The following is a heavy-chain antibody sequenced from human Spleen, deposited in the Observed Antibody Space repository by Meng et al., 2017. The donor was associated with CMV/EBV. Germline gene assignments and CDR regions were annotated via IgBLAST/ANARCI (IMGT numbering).Heavy chain of an antibody. CDR1: GFTFSSHG. CDR2: IRYDASNK. V-gene: IGHV3-30*02. J-gene: IGHJ4*02. D-gene: IGHD2-2*01. CDR3: AKGGVPAAFDY. Sequence: GGSLRLSCEASGFTFSSHGMYWVRQAPGKGLQWVASIRYDASNKYYADSVKGRFTTSRDNSKNTLYLQMSSLRPEDTALYYCAKGGVPAAFDYWGQGTLVTVSS.